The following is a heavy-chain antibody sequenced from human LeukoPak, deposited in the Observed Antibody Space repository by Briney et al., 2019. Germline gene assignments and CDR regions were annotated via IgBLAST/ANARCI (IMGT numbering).Heavy chain of an antibody. V-gene: IGHV3-7*01. Sequence: PGGSLRLSCAAPGFTFSIYWMSWVGQAQGKGLEWVANIEQDGSEKYYVDSVKGRFTISRDNAKNSLYLQMNSLRAEDTAVYYCARGTTAGSGTEAFDYWGQGTLVTVS. CDR2: IEQDGSEK. CDR1: GFTFSIYW. J-gene: IGHJ4*02. CDR3: ARGTTAGSGTEAFDY. D-gene: IGHD6-13*01.